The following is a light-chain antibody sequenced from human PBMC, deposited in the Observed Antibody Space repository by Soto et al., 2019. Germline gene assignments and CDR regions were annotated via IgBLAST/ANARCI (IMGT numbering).Light chain of an antibody. V-gene: IGLV1-47*01. CDR2: KNN. J-gene: IGLJ1*01. Sequence: QSVLTQPPSASWTPGQRVTISCSGSSSNNGSNYVYWYQQLPGTAPKLLIYKNNQRPSGVPERFSGSKSGTSASLAISGLLSEDEADYYCAAWDDSLSGYVFGTGTKVTVL. CDR1: SSNNGSNY. CDR3: AAWDDSLSGYV.